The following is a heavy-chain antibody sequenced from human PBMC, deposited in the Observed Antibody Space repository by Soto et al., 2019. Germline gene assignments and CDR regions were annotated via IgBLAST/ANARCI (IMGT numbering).Heavy chain of an antibody. Sequence: ASVKVSCKASGYTFTSYGISWVRQAPGQGLEWMGWISAYNGNTNYAQKLQGRVTMTTDTSTSTAYMELRSLRSDDTAVYYCARDLYGRGGWYLYYFDYWGQGTLVTVSS. CDR1: GYTFTSYG. V-gene: IGHV1-18*01. CDR2: ISAYNGNT. J-gene: IGHJ4*02. CDR3: ARDLYGRGGWYLYYFDY. D-gene: IGHD6-19*01.